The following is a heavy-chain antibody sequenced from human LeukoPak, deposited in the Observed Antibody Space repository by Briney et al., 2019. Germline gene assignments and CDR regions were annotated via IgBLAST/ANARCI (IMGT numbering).Heavy chain of an antibody. J-gene: IGHJ6*03. CDR1: GGSFSGYY. Sequence: SETLSLTCAVYGGSFSGYYWSWIRQPPGKGLEWIGEINHSGSTNYNPSLKSRVTISVDTSKNQFSLKLSSVTAADTAVYYCARDIAYCSGGSCYSRYYYMDVWGKGTTVTVSS. CDR2: INHSGST. V-gene: IGHV4-34*01. D-gene: IGHD2-15*01. CDR3: ARDIAYCSGGSCYSRYYYMDV.